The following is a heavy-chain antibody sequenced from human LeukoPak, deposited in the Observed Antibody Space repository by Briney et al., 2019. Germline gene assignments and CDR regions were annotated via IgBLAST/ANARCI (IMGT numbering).Heavy chain of an antibody. V-gene: IGHV4-59*01. CDR1: GESINSYY. Sequence: PSETLSLTCSVSGESINSYYWSWIRQPPGKGLEWIGYIYYSGSTNHNPSLQSRVTISVDTSKNQFSLKLTSVIAADTAVYYCARGKQTGDWYFDLWGRGALVTVSS. CDR2: IYYSGST. CDR3: ARGKQTGDWYFDL. D-gene: IGHD1-14*01. J-gene: IGHJ2*01.